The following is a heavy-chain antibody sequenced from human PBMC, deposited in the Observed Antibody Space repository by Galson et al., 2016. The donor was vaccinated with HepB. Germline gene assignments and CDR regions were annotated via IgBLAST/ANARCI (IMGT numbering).Heavy chain of an antibody. CDR3: AGVWI. Sequence: SLRLSCAVSGLMFSSSDMSWVRQAPGQGLEWVSHIGSSGVFTYYADSVRGRFTISRDNSKSTLYLQMHSRRDEDTAVYYCAGVWIWGQGTKVTVSS. J-gene: IGHJ3*02. CDR1: GLMFSSSD. D-gene: IGHD3-16*01. V-gene: IGHV3-23*01. CDR2: IGSSGVFT.